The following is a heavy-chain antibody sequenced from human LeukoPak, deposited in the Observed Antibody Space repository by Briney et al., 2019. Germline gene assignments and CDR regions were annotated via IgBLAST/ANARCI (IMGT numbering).Heavy chain of an antibody. V-gene: IGHV1-2*02. CDR1: GYTFTGYY. D-gene: IGHD2-2*02. CDR2: INPNSGGT. CDR3: ASGAYCSSTSCYNFGYFQH. J-gene: IGHJ1*01. Sequence: ASVKVSCKASGYTFTGYYMHWVRQAPGQGLEWMGWINPNSGGTNYAQKFQGRVTMTRDTSISIAYMELSRLRSDDTAVYYCASGAYCSSTSCYNFGYFQHWGQGTLVTVSS.